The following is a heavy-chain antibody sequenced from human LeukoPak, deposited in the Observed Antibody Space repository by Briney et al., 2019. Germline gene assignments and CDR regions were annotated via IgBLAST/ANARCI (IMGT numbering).Heavy chain of an antibody. CDR3: ARGVFYDSSGYRPVPFDY. CDR2: IYPGDSDT. Sequence: GESLKISCQASGYSFTSYWIGWVRQMPGKGLEWMGIIYPGDSDTRYSPSFRGQVTISADKSISTAYLQWSSLKASDTAMYYCARGVFYDSSGYRPVPFDYWGQGTLVTVSS. J-gene: IGHJ4*02. D-gene: IGHD3-22*01. CDR1: GYSFTSYW. V-gene: IGHV5-51*01.